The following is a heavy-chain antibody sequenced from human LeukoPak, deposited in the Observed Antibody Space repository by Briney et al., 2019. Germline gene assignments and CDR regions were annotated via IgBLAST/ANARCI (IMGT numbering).Heavy chain of an antibody. D-gene: IGHD3-22*01. J-gene: IGHJ3*02. CDR2: IRYDGSNK. Sequence: PGGSLRLSCAASGFTFSSYGMHWVRQAPGKGLEWVAFIRYDGSNKYYADSVKGRFTISRDNPKNTLYLQMNSLRAEDTAVYYCAKDDYDSSGYLLDAFDIWGQGTMVTVSS. CDR3: AKDDYDSSGYLLDAFDI. V-gene: IGHV3-30*02. CDR1: GFTFSSYG.